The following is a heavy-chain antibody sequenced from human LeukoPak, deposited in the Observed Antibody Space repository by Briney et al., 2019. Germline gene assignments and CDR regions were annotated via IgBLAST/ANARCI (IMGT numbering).Heavy chain of an antibody. CDR3: ARGLRDEERYYKYYYMDV. V-gene: IGHV4-4*09. Sequence: SETLSLTCAVYGGSFSGYFGTWIRQASGKGLEWIGYIHTIETKYNPSLQSRVSMSIDTSKNQFSLNLRSVTAADTAVYYCARGLRDEERYYKYYYMDVWGKGTTVTVSS. D-gene: IGHD3-22*01. CDR1: GGSFSGYF. CDR2: IHTIET. J-gene: IGHJ6*03.